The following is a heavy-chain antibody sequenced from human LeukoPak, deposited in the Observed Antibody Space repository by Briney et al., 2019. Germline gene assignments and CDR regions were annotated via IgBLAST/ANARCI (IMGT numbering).Heavy chain of an antibody. CDR3: ARGVAAAGADY. CDR2: IYYSGST. Sequence: SETLSLTCTVSGGSISNGGYFWTWIRQHPGKGLEWIGYIYYSGSTYYNPSLKSRVTISVDTSKNQFSLKLSSVTAADTAVYYCARGVAAAGADYWGQGTLVTVSS. V-gene: IGHV4-31*03. D-gene: IGHD6-13*01. J-gene: IGHJ4*02. CDR1: GGSISNGGYF.